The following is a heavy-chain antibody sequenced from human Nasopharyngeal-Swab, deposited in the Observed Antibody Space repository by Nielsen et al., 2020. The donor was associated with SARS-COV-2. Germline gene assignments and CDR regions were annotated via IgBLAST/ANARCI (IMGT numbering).Heavy chain of an antibody. Sequence: SVKVSCKASGGTFSSYAISWVRQAPGQGLEWMGGIIPIFGTANYAQKFQGRVTITADESTSTAYMELSSLRSEDMAVYYCARGVPYYDFWSGYYMGDYYYGMDVWGQGTTVTVSS. CDR2: IIPIFGTA. CDR3: ARGVPYYDFWSGYYMGDYYYGMDV. V-gene: IGHV1-69*13. CDR1: GGTFSSYA. J-gene: IGHJ6*02. D-gene: IGHD3-3*01.